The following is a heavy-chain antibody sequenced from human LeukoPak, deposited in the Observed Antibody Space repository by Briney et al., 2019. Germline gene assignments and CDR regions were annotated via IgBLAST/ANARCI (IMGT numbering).Heavy chain of an antibody. D-gene: IGHD2-2*01. V-gene: IGHV1-8*01. CDR3: ARRRPYCSSTSCLRDYGMDV. Sequence: ASVKVSCKASGYTFTSYDINWVRQATGQGLEWMGWMNPNSGNTGYAQKFQGRVTMTRNTSMSTAYMELSSLRSEDTAVYYCARRRPYCSSTSCLRDYGMDVWGQGTTVTVSS. J-gene: IGHJ6*02. CDR2: MNPNSGNT. CDR1: GYTFTSYD.